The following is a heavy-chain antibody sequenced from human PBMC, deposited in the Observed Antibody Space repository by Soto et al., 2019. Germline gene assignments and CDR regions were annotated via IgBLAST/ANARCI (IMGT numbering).Heavy chain of an antibody. V-gene: IGHV1-69*12. CDR3: AGADPGYYGDS. CDR1: GGSFSNYA. Sequence: QVQLLQSGAEVKKPGSSMKVSCKISGGSFSNYAISWLRQAPGQSFEWMGGIIPIFGKADYAQKFQARLTIDADESTSTAYMELSSLTSEDTATYFCAGADPGYYGDSWGQGTLVTVSS. J-gene: IGHJ4*02. D-gene: IGHD3-9*01. CDR2: IIPIFGKA.